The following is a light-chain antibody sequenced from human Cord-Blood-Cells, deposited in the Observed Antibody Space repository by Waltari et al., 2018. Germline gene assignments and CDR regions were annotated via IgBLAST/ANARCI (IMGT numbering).Light chain of an antibody. Sequence: DLVMNQSPDSLAVSRGERATINCKSSQSVLYSSNNKNYLAWYQQKPGQPPKLLIYWAATRESGVPDRFSGSGSGTDFTLTISSLQAEDVAVYYCQQYYSTPLTFGGGTKVEIK. CDR1: QSVLYSSNNKNY. J-gene: IGKJ4*01. V-gene: IGKV4-1*01. CDR2: WAA. CDR3: QQYYSTPLT.